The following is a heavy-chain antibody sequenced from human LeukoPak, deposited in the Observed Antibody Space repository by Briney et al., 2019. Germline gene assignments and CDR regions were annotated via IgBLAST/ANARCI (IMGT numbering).Heavy chain of an antibody. D-gene: IGHD3-3*01. Sequence: PSETLSLTCTVSGGSISSYYWSWIRQPAGKGLEWIGRIYTSGSTNYNPSLKSRVTMSVDTSKNQFSLKLSSVTAADTAVCYCARVTSTDYYYYYYMDVWGKGTTVTVSS. V-gene: IGHV4-4*07. CDR2: IYTSGST. CDR3: ARVTSTDYYYYYYMDV. J-gene: IGHJ6*03. CDR1: GGSISSYY.